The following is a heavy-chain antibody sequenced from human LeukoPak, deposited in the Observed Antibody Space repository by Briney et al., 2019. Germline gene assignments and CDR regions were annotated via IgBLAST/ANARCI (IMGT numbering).Heavy chain of an antibody. CDR1: EFTSGNYG. Sequence: GGSLRLSCAASEFTSGNYGINWVRQAPGKGLQWVSSINTSSGDIFYADSVKGRFTISRDYAKNSFYLQMNSLTAEDTAVYYCSGDYDNSHYYFHMDVWGKGTTVIVSS. CDR2: INTSSGDI. J-gene: IGHJ6*03. V-gene: IGHV3-21*01. D-gene: IGHD3-22*01. CDR3: SGDYDNSHYYFHMDV.